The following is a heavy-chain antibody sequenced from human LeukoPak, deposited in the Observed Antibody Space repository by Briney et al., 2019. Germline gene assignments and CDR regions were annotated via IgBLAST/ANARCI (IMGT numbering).Heavy chain of an antibody. CDR1: GFTFSNAW. CDR2: IKSKTDGGTT. CDR3: TTTRRDGGPPDY. D-gene: IGHD4-23*01. V-gene: IGHV3-15*01. J-gene: IGHJ4*02. Sequence: PGGSLRLSCAASGFTFSNAWMSWVRQAPGKGLEWVGRIKSKTDGGTTDYAAPVKGRFTISRDDSKNTLYLQMNSLKTEDTAVYYCTTTRRDGGPPDYWGQGTLVTVSS.